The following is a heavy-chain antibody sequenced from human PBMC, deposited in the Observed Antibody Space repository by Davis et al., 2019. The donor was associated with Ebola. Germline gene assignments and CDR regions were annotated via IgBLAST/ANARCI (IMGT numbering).Heavy chain of an antibody. J-gene: IGHJ4*02. CDR2: IRSKANSYAT. V-gene: IGHV3-73*01. D-gene: IGHD4-17*01. CDR1: GFTFSGSA. Sequence: GESLKISCAASGFTFSGSAMRWVRQASGKGLEWVGRIRSKANSYATAYAASVKGRFTISRDDSKNTAYLQMNSLKTEDTAVYYCTGSDGDYDYWGQGTLVTVSS. CDR3: TGSDGDYDY.